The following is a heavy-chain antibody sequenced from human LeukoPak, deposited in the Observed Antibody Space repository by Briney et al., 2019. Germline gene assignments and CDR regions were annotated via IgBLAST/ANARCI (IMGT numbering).Heavy chain of an antibody. Sequence: PGGSLRLSCAASGFTFSNAWMSWVRQAPGKGLEWVSSITISSRYIYYADSVKGRFTISRDNAKNSLFLHMNSLRAEDTAVYYCAREDASGSYYRSLDYWGQGTLVTVSS. J-gene: IGHJ4*02. D-gene: IGHD3-10*01. CDR3: AREDASGSYYRSLDY. CDR2: ITISSRYI. V-gene: IGHV3-21*01. CDR1: GFTFSNAW.